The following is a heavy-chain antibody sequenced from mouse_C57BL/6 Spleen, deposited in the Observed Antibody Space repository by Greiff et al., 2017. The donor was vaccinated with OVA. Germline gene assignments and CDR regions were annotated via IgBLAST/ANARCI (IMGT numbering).Heavy chain of an antibody. J-gene: IGHJ4*01. CDR1: GYTFTDYN. Sequence: VQLKQSGPELVKPGASVKMSCKASGYTFTDYNMHWVKQSHGKSLEWIGYINPNNGGTSYNQKFKGKATLTVNKSSSTAYMELRSLTSEDSAVYYCAMGWLYAMDYWGQGTSVTVSS. CDR3: AMGWLYAMDY. D-gene: IGHD2-3*01. CDR2: INPNNGGT. V-gene: IGHV1-22*01.